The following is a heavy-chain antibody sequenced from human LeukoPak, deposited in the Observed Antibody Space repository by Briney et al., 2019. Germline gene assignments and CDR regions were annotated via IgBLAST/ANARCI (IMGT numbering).Heavy chain of an antibody. V-gene: IGHV1-69*06. D-gene: IGHD2-21*02. CDR3: ATVSVRLTAILRYFDY. Sequence: ASVKVSCKASGGTFNNYTIIWVRQAPGQGLEWMGGIIPIFGTANYAQKFQGKVTITADKSTSTAYMEVSSLRSEDTAVYYCATVSVRLTAILRYFDYWGQGTLVTVSS. CDR2: IIPIFGTA. CDR1: GGTFNNYT. J-gene: IGHJ4*02.